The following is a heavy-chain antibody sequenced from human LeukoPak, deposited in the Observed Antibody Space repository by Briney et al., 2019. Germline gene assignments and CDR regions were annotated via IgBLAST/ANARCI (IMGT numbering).Heavy chain of an antibody. CDR3: ARRQRSSWYFDY. CDR2: AHYSGNT. CDR1: DDSISNFY. V-gene: IGHV4-59*08. Sequence: SETLSLTCTVSDDSISNFYWSWIRQSPEKGLEWIGFAHYSGNTYYNPSLTSRVTMSLDTSENQFSLKLTSMTAADSAVYYCARRQRSSWYFDYWGQGIQVTVSS. D-gene: IGHD6-13*01. J-gene: IGHJ4*02.